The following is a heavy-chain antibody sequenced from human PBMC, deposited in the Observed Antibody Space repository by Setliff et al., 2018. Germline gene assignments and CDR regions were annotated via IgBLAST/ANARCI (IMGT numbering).Heavy chain of an antibody. CDR1: GVSISNYY. CDR2: IQKSGGT. J-gene: IGHJ4*02. CDR3: ASTPRRGLDIRTRVGAFDS. D-gene: IGHD1-26*01. Sequence: SETLSLTCNVSGVSISNYYWSWIRQPPGKGLECIGYIQKSGGTNYNPSLKSRVTISVDTSTNQFSLRLTSVTAADTAVYYCASTPRRGLDIRTRVGAFDSWGQGTVVTVSS. V-gene: IGHV4-59*01.